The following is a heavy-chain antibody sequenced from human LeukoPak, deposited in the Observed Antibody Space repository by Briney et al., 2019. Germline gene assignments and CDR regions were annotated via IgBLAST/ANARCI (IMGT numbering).Heavy chain of an antibody. D-gene: IGHD4-17*01. Sequence: SEPLSLPCPVSGGSISSYYWSWIRPPPGKGLEWIGYIYYSGSTNYNPSLKSRVTISVDTSKNQFSLKLSSVTAADTAVYYCASSRYGDYFDYWGQGTLVTVSS. V-gene: IGHV4-59*01. CDR2: IYYSGST. J-gene: IGHJ4*02. CDR3: ASSRYGDYFDY. CDR1: GGSISSYY.